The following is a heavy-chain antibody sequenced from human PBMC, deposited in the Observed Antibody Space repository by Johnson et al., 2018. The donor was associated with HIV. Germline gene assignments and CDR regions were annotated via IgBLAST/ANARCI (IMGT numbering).Heavy chain of an antibody. J-gene: IGHJ3*01. D-gene: IGHD2-8*01. CDR2: IQYDGSDK. CDR3: AKDGGKWSYSFDV. Sequence: QVQLVESGGGVVRPGGSLRLSCAASGFIFRTNGMHWVRQAPGKGLEWVSFIQYDGSDKSYADSVEGRFTISRDNSKNTLYLQMNNLRTEDTGLYYCAKDGGKWSYSFDVWGQGTMVSVSS. CDR1: GFIFRTNG. V-gene: IGHV3-30*02.